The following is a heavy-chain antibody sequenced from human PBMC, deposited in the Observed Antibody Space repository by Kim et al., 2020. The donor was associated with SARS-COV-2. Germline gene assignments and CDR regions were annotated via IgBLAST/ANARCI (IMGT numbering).Heavy chain of an antibody. CDR1: GFTFSSYA. CDR3: ARDKEGGAMLTNWFDP. D-gene: IGHD3-16*01. Sequence: GGSLRLSCAASGFTFSSYAMHWVRQAPGKGLEWVAVISYDGSNKYYADSVKGRFTISRDNSKNTLYLQMNSLRAEDTAVYCCARDKEGGAMLTNWFDPWGQRTRVTVSS. J-gene: IGHJ5*02. CDR2: ISYDGSNK. V-gene: IGHV3-30-3*01.